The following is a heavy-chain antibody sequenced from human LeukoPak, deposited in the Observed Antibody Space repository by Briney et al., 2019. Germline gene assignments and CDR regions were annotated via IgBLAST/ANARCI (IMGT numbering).Heavy chain of an antibody. CDR2: INHSGST. V-gene: IGHV4-34*01. J-gene: IGHJ2*01. D-gene: IGHD1-26*01. CDR1: GGSLSGYY. Sequence: SETLSLTCAVYGGSLSGYYWSWIRQPPGKGLEWIGEINHSGSTNYNPSLKSRVTISVDTSKNQFSLKLSSVTAADTAVYYCARGSGSRDWYFDLWGRGTLVTVSS. CDR3: ARGSGSRDWYFDL.